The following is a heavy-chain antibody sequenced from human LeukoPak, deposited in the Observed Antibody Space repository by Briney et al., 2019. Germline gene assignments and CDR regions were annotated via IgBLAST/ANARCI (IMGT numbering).Heavy chain of an antibody. J-gene: IGHJ1*01. CDR3: ATYSSLNRREFQF. CDR1: GFTSGSYW. CDR2: IKQDGSEK. D-gene: IGHD3-22*01. Sequence: GGSLRLSCAASGFTSGSYWMSWVRQAPGKGLEWVANIKQDGSEKYYVDSVRGRFTISRDNAKNSLYLQMNSLRAEDTAVYYCATYSSLNRREFQFWGQGTLLTVSS. V-gene: IGHV3-7*01.